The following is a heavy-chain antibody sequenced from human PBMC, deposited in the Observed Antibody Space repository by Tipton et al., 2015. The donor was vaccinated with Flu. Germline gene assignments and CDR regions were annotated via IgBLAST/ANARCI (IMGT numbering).Heavy chain of an antibody. Sequence: TLSLTCTVSGDSISNNVYWGWVRQHPGKGLEWIGYIYYSGSTNYNPSLKSRVTISVDTSKNQFSLKLSSVTAADTAVYYCARRDSGYDPEGYWGQGTLVTVSS. J-gene: IGHJ4*02. D-gene: IGHD5-12*01. CDR3: ARRDSGYDPEGY. V-gene: IGHV4-59*07. CDR2: IYYSGST. CDR1: GDSISNNVY.